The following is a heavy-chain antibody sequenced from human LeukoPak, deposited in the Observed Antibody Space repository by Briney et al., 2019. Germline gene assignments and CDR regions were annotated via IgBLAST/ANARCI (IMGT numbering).Heavy chain of an antibody. Sequence: ASVKVSCKASGYTFTGYYMHWVRQAPGQGLEWMGWINPNSGGTNYAQKFQGRVTMTRNTSISTAYMELSRLRSADTAVYYCASVRNWGSGSFGFDYWGQGTLVTVSS. CDR1: GYTFTGYY. J-gene: IGHJ4*02. V-gene: IGHV1-2*02. CDR3: ASVRNWGSGSFGFDY. CDR2: INPNSGGT. D-gene: IGHD1-26*01.